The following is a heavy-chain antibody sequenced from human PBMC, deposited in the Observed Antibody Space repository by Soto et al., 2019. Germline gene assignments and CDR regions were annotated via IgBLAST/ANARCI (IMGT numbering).Heavy chain of an antibody. CDR2: FRSKAYGGTT. V-gene: IGHV3-49*03. J-gene: IGHJ6*02. D-gene: IGHD6-19*01. Sequence: PGGALRLPCTASGFTLGDFAMSWFRQAPGKGLEWVGFFRSKAYGGTTEYAASVKGRFTISRDDSKSIAYLQMNSLKTEDTAVYYCTREGLAVAGMWVFWSNYYYGMDVWGQGTTVTVSS. CDR1: GFTLGDFA. CDR3: TREGLAVAGMWVFWSNYYYGMDV.